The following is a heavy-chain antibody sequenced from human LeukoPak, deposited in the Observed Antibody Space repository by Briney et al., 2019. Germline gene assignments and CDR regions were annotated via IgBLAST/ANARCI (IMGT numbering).Heavy chain of an antibody. CDR1: GFTFSSYG. V-gene: IGHV3-21*01. D-gene: IGHD6-6*01. CDR2: ISSSSSYI. CDR3: ARSSSIAARPDYYYYMDV. J-gene: IGHJ6*03. Sequence: GGSLRLSCAASGFTFSSYGMNWVRQAPGKGLEWVSSISSSSSYIYHADSVKGRFTISRDNAKNSLYLQMNSLRAEDTAVYYCARSSSIAARPDYYYYMDVWGKGTTVTVSS.